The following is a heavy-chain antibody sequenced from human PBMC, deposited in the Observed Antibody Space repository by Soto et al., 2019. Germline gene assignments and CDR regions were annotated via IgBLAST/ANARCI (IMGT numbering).Heavy chain of an antibody. V-gene: IGHV4-59*12. CDR2: IYYSGST. J-gene: IGHJ4*02. CDR1: GGTISSYY. D-gene: IGHD5-18*01. Sequence: PSETLSLTCTVSGGTISSYYWSWIRQPPGKGLEWIGYIYYSGSTNYNPSLKSRVTISVDTSKNQFSLKLSSVTAADTAVYYCARDSTITAMTIDYWGQGTLVTVSS. CDR3: ARDSTITAMTIDY.